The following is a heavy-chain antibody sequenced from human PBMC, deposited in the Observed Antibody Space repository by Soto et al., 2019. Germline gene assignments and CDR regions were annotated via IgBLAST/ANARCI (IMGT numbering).Heavy chain of an antibody. V-gene: IGHV1-18*01. J-gene: IGHJ6*02. D-gene: IGHD3-3*01. CDR2: ISAYNGNT. CDR3: AREPNNYDFWSGYLRGGYYYGMDV. Sequence: QVQLVQSGAEVKKPGASVKVSCKASGYTFTSYGISWVRQAPGQGLEWMGWISAYNGNTNYAQKLQGRVTMTTDTSTSTAYMELRSLRSDDTAVYYCAREPNNYDFWSGYLRGGYYYGMDVWDQGTTVTVSS. CDR1: GYTFTSYG.